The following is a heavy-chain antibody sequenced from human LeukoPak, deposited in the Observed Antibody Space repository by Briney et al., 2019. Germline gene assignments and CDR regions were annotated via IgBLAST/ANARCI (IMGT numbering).Heavy chain of an antibody. D-gene: IGHD3-16*01. V-gene: IGHV3-23*01. CDR2: ISPSGDIT. CDR3: AKDDDWGRYKH. CDR1: GFSFSSHG. Sequence: TGGSLRLSCAGSGFSFSSHGMNWVRQAPRKGLEWVSGISPSGDITYYTDSVRGRFTISRDNFKNTLSLQVNSLRAEDTAMYYCAKDDDWGRYKHWGQGTLVTVSS. J-gene: IGHJ1*01.